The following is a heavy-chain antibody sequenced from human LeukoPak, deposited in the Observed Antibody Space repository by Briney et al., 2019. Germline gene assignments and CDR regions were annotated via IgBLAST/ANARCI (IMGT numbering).Heavy chain of an antibody. Sequence: SETLSLTCTVSGGSISTYYWSWIRQPPGKGLERIGYVYYTGGTEYNPSLKSRVTISVDTYRNQFSLNLKSVTAADTAVYYCARAGGLPRDDAFDLWGQGTMVTVSS. CDR3: ARAGGLPRDDAFDL. J-gene: IGHJ3*01. D-gene: IGHD3-10*01. CDR2: VYYTGGT. V-gene: IGHV4-59*01. CDR1: GGSISTYY.